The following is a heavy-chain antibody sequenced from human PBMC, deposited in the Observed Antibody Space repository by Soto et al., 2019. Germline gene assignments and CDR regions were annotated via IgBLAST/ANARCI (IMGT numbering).Heavy chain of an antibody. Sequence: PEILSLTCTVSGLCITSSAFYSAWVRRTPGLGLVCIASISHCGVTFYNPPLNHRLTMSLDTSKNQFSMRLTSVTAADEAVYFCARQMXAPIAYFGWLWPLTSWGQGTQVTVSS. CDR1: GLCITSSAFY. J-gene: IGHJ5*02. CDR2: ISHCGVT. D-gene: IGHD3-9*01. V-gene: IGHV4-39*01. CDR3: ARQMXAPIAYFGWLWPLTS.